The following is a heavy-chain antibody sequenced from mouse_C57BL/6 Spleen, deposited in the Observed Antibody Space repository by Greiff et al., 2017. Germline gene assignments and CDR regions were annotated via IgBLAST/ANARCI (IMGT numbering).Heavy chain of an antibody. Sequence: QVQLQQPGAELVKPGASVKLSCKASGYTFTSYWMHWVKQRPGQGLEWIGMIHPNSGSTNYNEKFKGKATLTVDKSSSTAYMQLSSLTSEDSAVYYCARCGDPYAMCYWGQGTSVTVSS. V-gene: IGHV1-64*01. J-gene: IGHJ4*01. CDR1: GYTFTSYW. CDR2: IHPNSGST. CDR3: ARCGDPYAMCY.